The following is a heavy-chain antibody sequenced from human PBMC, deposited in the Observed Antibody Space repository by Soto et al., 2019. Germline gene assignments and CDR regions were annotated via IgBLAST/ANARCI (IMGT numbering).Heavy chain of an antibody. CDR1: GYYISSSNW. CDR3: ARSITMVRGVISWFDP. J-gene: IGHJ5*02. CDR2: IYYSGTT. V-gene: IGHV4-28*01. Sequence: SETLSLTCAVSGYYISSSNWWGWIRQPPGKGLEWIGYIYYSGTTYYNPSLKSRVTMSVDTSKNQFSLKLYSLTAADTAVYYCARSITMVRGVISWFDPWGQGTLVTVSS. D-gene: IGHD3-10*01.